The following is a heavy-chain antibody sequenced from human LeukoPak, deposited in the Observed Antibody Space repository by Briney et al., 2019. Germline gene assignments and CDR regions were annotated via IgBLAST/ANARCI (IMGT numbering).Heavy chain of an antibody. V-gene: IGHV3-30-3*01. J-gene: IGHJ4*02. CDR2: ISYDGSNK. Sequence: GGSLRLSCAASGFTFSSYAMHWVRQAPGKGLEWVAVISYDGSNKYYADSVKGRFIISRDNSKNTLYLQMNSLRAEDTAVYYCARVPSGYEDFDYWGQGTLVTVSS. CDR1: GFTFSSYA. CDR3: ARVPSGYEDFDY. D-gene: IGHD5-12*01.